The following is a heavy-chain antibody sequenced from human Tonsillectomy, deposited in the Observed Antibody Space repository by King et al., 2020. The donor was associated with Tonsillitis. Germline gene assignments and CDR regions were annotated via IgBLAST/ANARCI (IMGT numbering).Heavy chain of an antibody. CDR1: GFTFSGSA. Sequence: VQLVESGGGLVQPGGSLKLSCAASGFTFSGSAMHWVRQASGKGLEWVGRIRRKANSYATAYAASVKGRFTISREDSKNTAYLQMNSLKTEDTAVYYCTPEYSSSSWYYYYYMDVWGKGTTVTVSS. CDR2: IRRKANSYAT. V-gene: IGHV3-73*02. J-gene: IGHJ6*03. CDR3: TPEYSSSSWYYYYYMDV. D-gene: IGHD6-6*01.